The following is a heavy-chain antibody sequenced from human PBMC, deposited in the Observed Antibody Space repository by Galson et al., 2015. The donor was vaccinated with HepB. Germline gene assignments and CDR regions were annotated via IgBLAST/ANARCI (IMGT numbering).Heavy chain of an antibody. D-gene: IGHD3-10*01. CDR3: ARGVLLWDGPDY. CDR2: INPSGGST. CDR1: GYKFTSYY. Sequence: SVKVSCKASGYKFTSYYMHWVRPAPGQGLEWMGIINPSGGSTDYAQKFRGRLAMTRDTSTSTVFMELSSLRSEDTAVYHCARGVLLWDGPDYWGQGTLVTVSS. J-gene: IGHJ4*02. V-gene: IGHV1-46*01.